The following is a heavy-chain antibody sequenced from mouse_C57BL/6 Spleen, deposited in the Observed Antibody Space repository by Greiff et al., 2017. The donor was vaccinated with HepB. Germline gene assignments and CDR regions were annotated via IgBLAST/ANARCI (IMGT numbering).Heavy chain of an antibody. V-gene: IGHV1-69*01. D-gene: IGHD1-1*01. Sequence: QVQLQQPGAELVMPGASVKLSCKASGYTFTSYWMHWVKQRPGQGLEWIGEIDPSDSYTNYNQKFKGKSTLTVDKSSSTAYMQLSSLTSEDSAVYYCARRMDYYGSSWYFDVWGTGTTVTVSS. CDR1: GYTFTSYW. J-gene: IGHJ1*03. CDR3: ARRMDYYGSSWYFDV. CDR2: IDPSDSYT.